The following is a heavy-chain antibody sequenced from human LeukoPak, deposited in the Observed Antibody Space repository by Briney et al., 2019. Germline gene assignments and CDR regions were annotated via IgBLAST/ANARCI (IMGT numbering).Heavy chain of an antibody. J-gene: IGHJ4*02. CDR3: AARKVGASLGINY. CDR1: GFTFTSSA. D-gene: IGHD1-26*01. Sequence: SVKVSCKAYGFTFTSSAVQWVRQARGQCLEWIGWIVVGSGNTNYAQKFQERVTITRDMSTSTAYMELSSLRSEDTAVYYCAARKVGASLGINYWGQGTLVTVSS. CDR2: IVVGSGNT. V-gene: IGHV1-58*01.